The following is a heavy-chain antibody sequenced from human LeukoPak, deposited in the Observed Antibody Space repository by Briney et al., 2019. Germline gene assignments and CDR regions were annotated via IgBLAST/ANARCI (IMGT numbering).Heavy chain of an antibody. CDR2: IYPGDCDT. D-gene: IGHD2-15*01. Sequence: GESLKLSCKGSGYSFTSYWMGWVRQMPGKGLEWMGIIYPGDCDTIYRPSFQGQVTISADKSIRTAYLQWSSLKASDTAMYYCARLGDCSGGSCSDYWGQGTLVTGSS. CDR3: ARLGDCSGGSCSDY. V-gene: IGHV5-51*03. CDR1: GYSFTSYW. J-gene: IGHJ4*02.